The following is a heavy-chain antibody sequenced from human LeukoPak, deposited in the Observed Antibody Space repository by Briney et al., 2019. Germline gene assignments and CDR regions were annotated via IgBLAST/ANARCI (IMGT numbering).Heavy chain of an antibody. D-gene: IGHD6-13*01. CDR2: ISAYNGNT. CDR1: GYTFTSYG. V-gene: IGHV1-18*01. Sequence: RASVKVSCKASGYTFTSYGISWVRQAPGQGLEWMGWISAYNGNTNYAQKLQGRVTMTTDTSTSTAYMELRSLRSDDTAVYYCARASGYSSSWYEGGVGKSWFDPWGQGTLVTVSS. CDR3: ARASGYSSSWYEGGVGKSWFDP. J-gene: IGHJ5*02.